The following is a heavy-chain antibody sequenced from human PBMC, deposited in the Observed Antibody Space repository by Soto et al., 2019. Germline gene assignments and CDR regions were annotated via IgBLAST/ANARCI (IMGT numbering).Heavy chain of an antibody. V-gene: IGHV1-69*01. J-gene: IGHJ6*02. Sequence: QVQLVQSGAEVKKPGSSVKVSCKASGGTFSSYAISWVRQAPGQGLEWMGGIIPIFGTANYAQKFQGRVTITADESTSTAYMELSSLRSEDTAVYYCARALYYYDSSGYYYDRYYYYGMDVWGQGTTVTVSS. CDR2: IIPIFGTA. D-gene: IGHD3-22*01. CDR1: GGTFSSYA. CDR3: ARALYYYDSSGYYYDRYYYYGMDV.